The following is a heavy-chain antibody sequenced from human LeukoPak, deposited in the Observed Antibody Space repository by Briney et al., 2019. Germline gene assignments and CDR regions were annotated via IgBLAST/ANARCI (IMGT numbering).Heavy chain of an antibody. Sequence: GGSLRLSCAASGFTFSSYAMSWVRQAPGKGLKLLSAISGSAGSTNYADSVKGRFTISRDNSKNTVYLQMNSLRAEDTAVYYCARHSSGWYGDGFDIWGQGSMVTVSS. D-gene: IGHD6-19*01. CDR3: ARHSSGWYGDGFDI. CDR1: GFTFSSYA. J-gene: IGHJ3*02. V-gene: IGHV3-23*01. CDR2: ISGSAGST.